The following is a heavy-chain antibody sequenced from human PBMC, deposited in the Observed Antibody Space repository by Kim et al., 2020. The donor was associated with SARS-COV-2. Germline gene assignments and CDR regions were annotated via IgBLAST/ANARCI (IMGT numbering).Heavy chain of an antibody. D-gene: IGHD1-1*01. Sequence: GCSLRLSCAASGFTFSTYSMNWVRQAPGKGLEWVSSISSSNSYIYYADSVKGRFTISRDNAKNSLYLQMNSLRAEDTAVYYCARFGGTTVVWNYYYVMDVWGQGTTVTVSS. CDR2: ISSSNSYI. CDR1: GFTFSTYS. V-gene: IGHV3-21*06. CDR3: ARFGGTTVVWNYYYVMDV. J-gene: IGHJ6*02.